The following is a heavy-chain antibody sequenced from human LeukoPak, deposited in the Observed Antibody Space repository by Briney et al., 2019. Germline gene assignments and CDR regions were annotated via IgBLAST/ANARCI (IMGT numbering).Heavy chain of an antibody. J-gene: IGHJ6*03. Sequence: SETLSLTCTVSGGSISSYYWSWIRQPPGKGLEWIGYIYYSGSTNYNPSLKSRVTISVDTSKNQFSLKLSSVTAADTAVYYCARDRTGPRGYYMDVWGKGTTVTISS. CDR3: ARDRTGPRGYYMDV. V-gene: IGHV4-59*01. CDR1: GGSISSYY. CDR2: IYYSGST. D-gene: IGHD1-1*01.